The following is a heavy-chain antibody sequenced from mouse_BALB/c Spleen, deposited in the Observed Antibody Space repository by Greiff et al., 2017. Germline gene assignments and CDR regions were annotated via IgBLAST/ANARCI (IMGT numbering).Heavy chain of an antibody. V-gene: IGHV5-17*02. CDR3: ARGRGTTVVGGDDYAMDY. CDR2: ISSGSSTI. J-gene: IGHJ4*01. Sequence: EVQLVESGGGLVQPGGSRKLSCAASGFTFSSFGMHWVRQAPEKGLEWVAYISSGSSTIYYADTVKGRFTISRDNARNILYLQMSSLRSEDTAMYYCARGRGTTVVGGDDYAMDYWGQGTSVTVSS. D-gene: IGHD1-1*01. CDR1: GFTFSSFG.